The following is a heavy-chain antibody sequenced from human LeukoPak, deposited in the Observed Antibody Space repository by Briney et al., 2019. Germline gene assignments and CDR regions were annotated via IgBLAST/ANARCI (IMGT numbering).Heavy chain of an antibody. CDR1: GFTFSSYG. Sequence: GGSLRLSCAASGFTFSSYGMHWVRQAPGKGLEWVAVICYDGSNKYSADSVKGRFTISRDNSKNTLYLQMNSLRAEDTAVYYCARGVTIFGVVNYYFDYWGQGTLVTVSS. J-gene: IGHJ4*02. CDR3: ARGVTIFGVVNYYFDY. CDR2: ICYDGSNK. D-gene: IGHD3-3*01. V-gene: IGHV3-33*01.